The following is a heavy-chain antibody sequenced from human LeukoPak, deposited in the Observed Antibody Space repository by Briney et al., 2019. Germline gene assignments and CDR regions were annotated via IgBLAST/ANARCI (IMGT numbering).Heavy chain of an antibody. CDR1: GFTFSSYD. CDR2: IGTAGEI. J-gene: IGHJ3*01. Sequence: GGSLRLSCAASGFTFSSYDIHWVRQATGKGLEWVSGIGTAGEIYYPGSVKGRFTISRENAKNSLYLQMNSLRVEDTALYFCAKDRVGSGSQEDAFDVWGQGTKVIVSS. CDR3: AKDRVGSGSQEDAFDV. D-gene: IGHD3-10*01. V-gene: IGHV3-13*01.